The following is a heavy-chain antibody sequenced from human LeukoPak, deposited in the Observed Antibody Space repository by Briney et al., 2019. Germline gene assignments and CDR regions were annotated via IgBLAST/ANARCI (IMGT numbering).Heavy chain of an antibody. V-gene: IGHV1-2*02. CDR2: INPNSGGT. J-gene: IGHJ4*02. Sequence: ASVKVSCKASGYTFTGYYMHWVRQAPGQGLEWMGWINPNSGGTNYAQKFQGRVTMTRDTSISTAYMELSRLRSDDTAVYYCARDIRAPDYSNHSGYWGQGTLVTVSS. D-gene: IGHD4-11*01. CDR1: GYTFTGYY. CDR3: ARDIRAPDYSNHSGY.